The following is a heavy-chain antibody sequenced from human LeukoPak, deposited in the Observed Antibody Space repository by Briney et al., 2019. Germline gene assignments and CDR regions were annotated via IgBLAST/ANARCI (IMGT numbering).Heavy chain of an antibody. D-gene: IGHD3-16*01. CDR2: ISSSGTTI. Sequence: GGSLRLSCAASGFTFSSYWMSWVRQAPGKGLEWVSYISSSGTTIYYADSVKGRFTISRDNAKNSLYLQMNSLRAEDTAVYYCARDPKDASFDYWGQGTLVTVSS. V-gene: IGHV3-48*04. CDR1: GFTFSSYW. J-gene: IGHJ4*02. CDR3: ARDPKDASFDY.